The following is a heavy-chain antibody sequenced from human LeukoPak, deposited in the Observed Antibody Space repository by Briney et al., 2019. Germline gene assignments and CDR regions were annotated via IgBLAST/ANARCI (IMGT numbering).Heavy chain of an antibody. Sequence: PGRSLRLSCAASGFTFSSYGMHWVRQAPGKGLEWVAVISYDGSNKYYADSVKGRFTISRDNAKNTVYLQMNSLRAEDTAVYYCAKVLGGLWPGIDYWGQGTVVTVSS. J-gene: IGHJ4*02. CDR2: ISYDGSNK. D-gene: IGHD2-15*01. V-gene: IGHV3-30*18. CDR1: GFTFSSYG. CDR3: AKVLGGLWPGIDY.